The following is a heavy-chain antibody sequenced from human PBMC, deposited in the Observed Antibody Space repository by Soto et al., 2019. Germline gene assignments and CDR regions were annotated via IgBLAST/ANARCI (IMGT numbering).Heavy chain of an antibody. V-gene: IGHV4-39*01. CDR3: GKVLVGATGHTDSDS. J-gene: IGHJ4*02. D-gene: IGHD2-15*01. Sequence: SETLSLTCTVSGGSIYRSGYYWGWIRQPPGRGLEWIGNIDYNGVTYSNPSLKSRVTISRDTSKNQLSLKLTSVTAADTALYYCGKVLVGATGHTDSDSWGPGTLVTVSS. CDR1: GGSIYRSGYY. CDR2: IDYNGVT.